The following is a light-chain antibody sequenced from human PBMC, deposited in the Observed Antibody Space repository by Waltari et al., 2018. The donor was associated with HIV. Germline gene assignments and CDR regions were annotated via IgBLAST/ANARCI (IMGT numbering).Light chain of an antibody. CDR3: GTWDTSLSAGV. CDR2: DKQ. V-gene: IGLV1-51*01. J-gene: IGLJ3*02. CDR1: SSNIGNNY. Sequence: QAVLTQPPSVSAAPGQKVTISCSGSSSNIGNNYVSWYQQFPGKAPKVLIYDKQKRPQGVPDRFAGSRSGTSATLGGAGLQTGDEADYYCGTWDTSLSAGVFGGGTKLTVL.